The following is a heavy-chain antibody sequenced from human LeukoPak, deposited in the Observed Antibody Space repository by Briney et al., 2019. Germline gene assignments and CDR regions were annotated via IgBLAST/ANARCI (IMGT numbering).Heavy chain of an antibody. Sequence: GESLKISCKGSGYSFTSYWIGEVRQMPGKGLEWMGIIYPGDSDTRYSPSFQGQVTISDDKSISTAYLQWSSLNASDTAMYYCARQAGYYYDSSGPLDYWGQGTLVTVCS. D-gene: IGHD3-22*01. CDR3: ARQAGYYYDSSGPLDY. J-gene: IGHJ4*02. V-gene: IGHV5-51*01. CDR2: IYPGDSDT. CDR1: GYSFTSYW.